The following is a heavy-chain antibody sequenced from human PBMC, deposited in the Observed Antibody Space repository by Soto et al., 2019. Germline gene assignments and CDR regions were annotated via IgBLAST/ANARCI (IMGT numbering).Heavy chain of an antibody. CDR3: AKSLGWRDAFDI. D-gene: IGHD3-16*01. CDR2: INQDGSDT. Sequence: DVQLVESGGDLVQPGGSLTLSCAASGFTFSSNWMTWVRQAPGKGLEWVANINQDGSDTYYVDSVRGRFAISRDNAENSLYLQMSSLRADDTAVYYCAKSLGWRDAFDIWGQGTVVSVSS. V-gene: IGHV3-7*01. J-gene: IGHJ3*02. CDR1: GFTFSSNW.